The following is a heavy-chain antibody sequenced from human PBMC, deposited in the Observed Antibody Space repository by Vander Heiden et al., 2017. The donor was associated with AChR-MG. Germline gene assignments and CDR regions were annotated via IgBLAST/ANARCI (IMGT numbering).Heavy chain of an antibody. CDR1: GGPITSYY. V-gene: IGHV4-59*01. Sequence: QVQLQESGPGLVKTSETLSLTCTVSGGPITSYYWSWIRQPPGKGLEWIGYIDYSGSTNYNPSLKSRVTVSVDTSKNQFSLKLSSVTAADRAVYYCARSIAGAGQGFDYWGQGTLVTVSS. D-gene: IGHD6-19*01. J-gene: IGHJ4*02. CDR3: ARSIAGAGQGFDY. CDR2: IDYSGST.